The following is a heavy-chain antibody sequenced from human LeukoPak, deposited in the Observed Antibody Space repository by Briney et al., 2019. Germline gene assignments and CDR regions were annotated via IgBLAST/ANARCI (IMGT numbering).Heavy chain of an antibody. J-gene: IGHJ4*02. CDR3: ARDGLNYYDSSGSYGPREDYYFDY. V-gene: IGHV3-21*01. D-gene: IGHD3-22*01. CDR1: GFTFSSYS. CDR2: ISSHSSYI. Sequence: PGGSLRLSCAASGFTFSSYSMNWVRQAPGKGLEWVSSISSHSSYIYYADSVKGRFTISRDNAKNSLYLQMNSLRAEDTAVYYCARDGLNYYDSSGSYGPREDYYFDYWGQGTLVTVSS.